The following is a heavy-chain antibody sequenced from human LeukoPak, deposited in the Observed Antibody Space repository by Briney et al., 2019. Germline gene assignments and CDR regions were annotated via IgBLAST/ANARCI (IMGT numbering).Heavy chain of an antibody. D-gene: IGHD6-13*01. CDR1: GFTFSSYA. Sequence: GGSLRLSCAASGFTFSSYAMSWVRQAPGKGLEWVSAISGSGGSTYYADSVRGRFTISRDNSKNTLYLQMNSLRAEDTAVYYCARDRGYSSSWYEGVFDYWGQGTLVTVSS. CDR2: ISGSGGST. CDR3: ARDRGYSSSWYEGVFDY. V-gene: IGHV3-23*01. J-gene: IGHJ4*02.